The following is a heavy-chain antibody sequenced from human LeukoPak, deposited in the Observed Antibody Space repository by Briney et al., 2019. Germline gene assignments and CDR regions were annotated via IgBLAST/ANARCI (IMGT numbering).Heavy chain of an antibody. J-gene: IGHJ5*02. CDR3: ARRGISDLQIGNWFDP. CDR1: GDSITTNSHR. CDR2: IYSSGNS. D-gene: IGHD3-16*01. V-gene: IGHV4-39*01. Sequence: SETLSLTCSLSGDSITTNSHRWGWIRQSPGKGLEWIGSIYSSGNSYYNPSLKSRATISPDTSKNQYSLRLTSVTAADTAVDYSARRGISDLQIGNWFDPWGQGILVTVSS.